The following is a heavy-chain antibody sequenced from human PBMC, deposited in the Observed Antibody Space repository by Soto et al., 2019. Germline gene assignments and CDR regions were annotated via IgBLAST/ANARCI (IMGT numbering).Heavy chain of an antibody. CDR3: AKGGGGFSYGSNFDY. J-gene: IGHJ4*02. Sequence: PGGSLRLSCAASGFTFDNYTMHWVRQAPGKDLEWVSLISWDGGSTYYADSVKGRFTISRDNSKNSLYLQLNSLRTEDTALYYFAKGGGGFSYGSNFDYWGRETRVSVCS. CDR1: GFTFDNYT. V-gene: IGHV3-43*01. D-gene: IGHD3-16*01. CDR2: ISWDGGST.